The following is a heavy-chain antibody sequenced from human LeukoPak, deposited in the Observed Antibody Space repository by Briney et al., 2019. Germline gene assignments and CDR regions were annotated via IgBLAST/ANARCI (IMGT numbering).Heavy chain of an antibody. CDR3: ARLGQAAGSKGAFDY. CDR1: GGSMSRTSYS. V-gene: IGHV4-39*01. D-gene: IGHD6-13*01. Sequence: PETLSLTCTASGGSMSRTSYSWPWIRQPPGRGLEWIGSIDYSGTTYYNPSLKSRVTISVDTSKNQFSLKLSSVTASDTAKYFCARLGQAAGSKGAFDYWGQGTLVTVSS. J-gene: IGHJ4*02. CDR2: IDYSGTT.